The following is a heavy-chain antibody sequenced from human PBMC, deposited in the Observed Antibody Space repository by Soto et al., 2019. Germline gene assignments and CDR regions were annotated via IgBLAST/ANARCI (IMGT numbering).Heavy chain of an antibody. CDR3: ASGRQLWKFDY. Sequence: EVQLVESGGGLVQPGGSLRLSCAASGFTFSSYSMNWVRQAPGKGLEWVSYISSSSSNIYYADSVKGRFTISRDNAENSLYLQMNSLRAEGTAVYYCASGRQLWKFDYWGQGTLVTVSS. CDR1: GFTFSSYS. J-gene: IGHJ4*02. CDR2: ISSSSSNI. D-gene: IGHD5-18*01. V-gene: IGHV3-48*01.